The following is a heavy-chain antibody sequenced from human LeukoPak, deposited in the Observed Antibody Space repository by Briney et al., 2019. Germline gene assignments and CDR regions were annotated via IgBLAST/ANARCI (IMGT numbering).Heavy chain of an antibody. CDR3: VRVRGYWLVRGYLDY. D-gene: IGHD6-19*01. J-gene: IGHJ4*02. Sequence: SETLSLTCTVSGGSISSYYWGWIRQSPGKGLEWIGSIYYSGANHYNPSLKSRVTMSVDTSQNQFSVKLTSVTATDTAVYYCVRVRGYWLVRGYLDYWGPGTQVTVSS. CDR1: GGSISSYY. CDR2: IYYSGAN. V-gene: IGHV4-39*02.